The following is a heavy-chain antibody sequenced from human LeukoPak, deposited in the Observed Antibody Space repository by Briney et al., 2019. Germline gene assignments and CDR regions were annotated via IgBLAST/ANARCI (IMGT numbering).Heavy chain of an antibody. CDR1: GFTFSSYW. V-gene: IGHV3-7*05. D-gene: IGHD3-10*01. J-gene: IGHJ4*02. CDR3: AREVTMVRGVGDFDY. Sequence: GGSLRLSCAASGFTFSSYWMSWVRQAPGKGLEWVANIKQDGSEKYYVDSVKGRFAISRDNAKNSLYLQMNSLRAEDTAVYYCAREVTMVRGVGDFDYWGQGTLVTVSS. CDR2: IKQDGSEK.